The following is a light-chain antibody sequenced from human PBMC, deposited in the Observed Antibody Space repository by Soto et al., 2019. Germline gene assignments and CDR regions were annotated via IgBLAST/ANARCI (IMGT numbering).Light chain of an antibody. CDR1: QSVSSY. CDR2: GAS. Sequence: EIVLTQSPGTLSSSPGERPTLSCRASQSVSSYFAWYQQKPGQAPXXLIYGASSRATGIPDRFSGSGSGTDFPPTIRRLEPEDSAVYDCQQQETLITFGQGTRLEIK. V-gene: IGKV3-20*01. CDR3: QQQETLIT. J-gene: IGKJ5*01.